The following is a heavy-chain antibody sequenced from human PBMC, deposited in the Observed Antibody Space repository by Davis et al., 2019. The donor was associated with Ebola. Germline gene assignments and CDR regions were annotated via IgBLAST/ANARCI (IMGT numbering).Heavy chain of an antibody. J-gene: IGHJ6*02. V-gene: IGHV4-61*08. D-gene: IGHD3-10*01. CDR1: GGSISSGGYY. Sequence: PSETLSLTCTVSGGSISSGGYYWSWLRQPPGKGLEWIGEINHSGSTIYNPSLKSRVTISVDTSKNQFSLKLSSVTAADTAVYYCARAEGYYGSGSSPPTYYGMDVWGQGTTVTVSS. CDR2: INHSGST. CDR3: ARAEGYYGSGSSPPTYYGMDV.